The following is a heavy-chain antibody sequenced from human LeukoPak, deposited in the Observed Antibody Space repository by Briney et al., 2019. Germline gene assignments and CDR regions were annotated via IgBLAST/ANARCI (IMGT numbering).Heavy chain of an antibody. V-gene: IGHV3-23*01. Sequence: TGGSLRLSCVASGFSFSSYAMSWVRQAPGKGLERVSTVSGSGGNRYYADSVKGRFTISRDNSRNTLYLQMSSLRAEDTALYYCAKENGYKTTHFDYWGQGTLVTVSS. CDR2: VSGSGGNR. CDR1: GFSFSSYA. CDR3: AKENGYKTTHFDY. J-gene: IGHJ4*02. D-gene: IGHD5-24*01.